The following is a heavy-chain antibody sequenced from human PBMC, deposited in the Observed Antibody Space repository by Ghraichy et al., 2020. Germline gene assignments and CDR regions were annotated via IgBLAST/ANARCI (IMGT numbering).Heavy chain of an antibody. CDR2: IDWDDDK. D-gene: IGHD1-26*01. Sequence: SGPTLVKPTQTLTLTCTFSGFSLSTSGMCVSWIRQPPGKALEWLALIDWDDDKYYSTSLKTRLTISKDTSKNQVVLTMTNMDPVDTATYYCARFTYSGSQGDAFDIWGQGTMVTVSS. CDR1: GFSLSTSGMC. J-gene: IGHJ3*02. V-gene: IGHV2-70*01. CDR3: ARFTYSGSQGDAFDI.